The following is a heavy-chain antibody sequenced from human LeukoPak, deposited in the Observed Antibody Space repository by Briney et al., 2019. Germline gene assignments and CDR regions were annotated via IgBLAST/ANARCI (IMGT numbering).Heavy chain of an antibody. CDR2: IYTSGST. V-gene: IGHV4-4*09. J-gene: IGHJ6*03. CDR1: GGSISSYY. CDR3: ARHGIRNYYYYYMDV. Sequence: SETLSLTCTVSGGSISSYYWSWIRQPPGKGLEWIGYIYTSGSTNYNPSLKSRDTISVDTSKNQFSLKLSSVTAADTAVYYCARHGIRNYYYYYMDVWGKGTTVTVSS. D-gene: IGHD5-18*01.